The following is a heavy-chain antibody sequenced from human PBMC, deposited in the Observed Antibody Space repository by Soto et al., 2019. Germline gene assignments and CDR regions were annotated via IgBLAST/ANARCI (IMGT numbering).Heavy chain of an antibody. CDR3: AGVFSHSSSSFDP. D-gene: IGHD6-13*01. J-gene: IGHJ5*02. CDR2: IYYSWST. Sequence: QVQLQESGPGLVKPSQTLSLTCTVSGGSISSGGYYWSWIRQHPGKGLEWIGYIYYSWSTYYNPSLTSRVTISVAPSKNQFSLKLSSVTAADTAVYYCAGVFSHSSSSFDPWGQGTLVTVSS. CDR1: GGSISSGGYY. V-gene: IGHV4-31*03.